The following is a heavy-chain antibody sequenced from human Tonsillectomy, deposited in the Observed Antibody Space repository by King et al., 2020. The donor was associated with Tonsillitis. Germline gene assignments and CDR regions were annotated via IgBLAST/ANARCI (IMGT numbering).Heavy chain of an antibody. D-gene: IGHD3-22*01. CDR3: ARDRQEAGTAASSYYDSSFAVPRGFDY. J-gene: IGHJ4*02. Sequence: QLVQSGAEVKKPGSSVKVSCKASGGTFSSYAISWVRQAPGQGLEWMGGIIPIFGTANYAQKFQGRVTITADESTSTAYMERSSLRSEDTAVYYCARDRQEAGTAASSYYDSSFAVPRGFDYWGQGPLVTVSS. CDR1: GGTFSSYA. V-gene: IGHV1-69*12. CDR2: IIPIFGTA.